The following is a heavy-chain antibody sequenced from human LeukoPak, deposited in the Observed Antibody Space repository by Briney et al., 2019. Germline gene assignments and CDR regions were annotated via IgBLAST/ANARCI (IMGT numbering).Heavy chain of an antibody. CDR3: ARVVGGTKTDSSGYYFDY. CDR1: GGTFSSYA. V-gene: IGHV1-69*05. Sequence: SVKVSCKASGGTFSSYAISWVRQAPGQGLEWMGGIIPIFGTANYAQKFQGRVTITTDESTSTAYMELSSLRSEDTAVYYCARVVGGTKTDSSGYYFDYWGQGTLVTVSS. J-gene: IGHJ4*02. CDR2: IIPIFGTA. D-gene: IGHD3-22*01.